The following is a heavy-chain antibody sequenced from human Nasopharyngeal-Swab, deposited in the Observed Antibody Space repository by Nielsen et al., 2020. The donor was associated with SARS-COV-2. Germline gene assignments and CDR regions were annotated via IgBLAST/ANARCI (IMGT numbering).Heavy chain of an antibody. CDR3: ARERGGGYGDY. D-gene: IGHD5-12*01. CDR2: ITSGNSV. Sequence: GGSLRLSCATSGFTFSPYTMTWVRQAPGKGLQWISYITSGNSVQYADSVRGRFTISRDNAKNSLYLQMNSLTAEDTAVYSCARERGGGYGDYWGQGTLVTVSS. CDR1: GFTFSPYT. V-gene: IGHV3-48*04. J-gene: IGHJ4*02.